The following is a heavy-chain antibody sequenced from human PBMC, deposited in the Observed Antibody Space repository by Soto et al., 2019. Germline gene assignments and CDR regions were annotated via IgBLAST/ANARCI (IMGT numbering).Heavy chain of an antibody. Sequence: QVQLVQSGAEVKKPGASVKVSCKASGYTFTAYYIPWVRQAPGQGLEWMGWINPNTGGTNYAQKFEGWVTMTRDTSASTAYMEANRLRSDDTAVYYFAMGPSSAVLYSSGRLEFWGQGTLVTVSS. V-gene: IGHV1-2*04. J-gene: IGHJ4*02. CDR1: GYTFTAYY. D-gene: IGHD6-19*01. CDR2: INPNTGGT. CDR3: AMGPSSAVLYSSGRLEF.